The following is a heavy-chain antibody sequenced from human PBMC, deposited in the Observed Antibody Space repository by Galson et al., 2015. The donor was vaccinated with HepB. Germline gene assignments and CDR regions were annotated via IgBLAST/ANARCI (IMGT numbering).Heavy chain of an antibody. J-gene: IGHJ4*02. CDR2: ISSNGGGT. Sequence: SLRLSCAASGFTFSSYAMHWVRQAPGKGLEYVSAISSNGGGTYYADSVKGRFTISRDNSKNTLYLQMSSLRAGDTAVYYCVRGYCSSTSCWDYFDYWGQGTLVTVSS. V-gene: IGHV3-64D*06. CDR1: GFTFSSYA. CDR3: VRGYCSSTSCWDYFDY. D-gene: IGHD2-2*01.